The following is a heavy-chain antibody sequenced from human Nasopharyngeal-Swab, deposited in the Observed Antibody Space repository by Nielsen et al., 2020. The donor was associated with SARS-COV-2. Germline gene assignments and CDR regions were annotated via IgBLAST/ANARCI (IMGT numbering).Heavy chain of an antibody. D-gene: IGHD3-10*01. CDR1: GYTFISYD. CDR2: MNPNSGNT. J-gene: IGHJ4*02. V-gene: IGHV1-8*01. CDR3: ARGRGGWFGELFDY. Sequence: ASVNVSCKASGYTFISYDINWVRQATGQGLEWMGWMNPNSGNTGYAQKFQGRVTMTRNTSISTAYMELSSLRSEDTAVYYCARGRGGWFGELFDYWGQGTLVTVSS.